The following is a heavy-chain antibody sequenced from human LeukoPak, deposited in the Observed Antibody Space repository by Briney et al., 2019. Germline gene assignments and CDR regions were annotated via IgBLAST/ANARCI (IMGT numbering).Heavy chain of an antibody. J-gene: IGHJ3*02. CDR2: VKSRADDGTT. Sequence: GGSLRLSCEASGFSFTNTWMSWVRQVPGKGLEWVGRVKSRADDGTTDYAAPVQGRFTISRDDSKNTLSLQMNSLKTEDTAVYYCATEGGSGSYYGDDAFDMWGQGTMVTVSS. D-gene: IGHD3-10*01. CDR3: ATEGGSGSYYGDDAFDM. CDR1: GFSFTNTW. V-gene: IGHV3-15*01.